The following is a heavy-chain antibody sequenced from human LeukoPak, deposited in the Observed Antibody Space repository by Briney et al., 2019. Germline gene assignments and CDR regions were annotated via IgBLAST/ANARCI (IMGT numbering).Heavy chain of an antibody. CDR2: MYHGGIT. V-gene: IGHV4-38-2*02. J-gene: IGHJ4*02. Sequence: SETLSLTCTVSGYSIYSGYYWDWIRQPPGKGLEWIGSMYHGGITYYSPSLKSRVTISVDTSKNQFSLNLSSVTAADTAVYYCARGRNWHSGTYYGAFDYWGQGVLVTVSS. D-gene: IGHD1-26*01. CDR1: GYSIYSGYY. CDR3: ARGRNWHSGTYYGAFDY.